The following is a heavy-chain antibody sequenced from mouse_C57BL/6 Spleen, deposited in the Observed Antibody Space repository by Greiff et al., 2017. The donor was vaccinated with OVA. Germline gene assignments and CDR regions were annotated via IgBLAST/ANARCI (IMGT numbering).Heavy chain of an antibody. CDR1: GYTFTSYW. V-gene: IGHV1-52*01. D-gene: IGHD1-1*01. Sequence: VQLQQSGAELVRPGSSVKLSCKASGYTFTSYWMHWVKQRPIQGLEWIGNIDPSDSETHYNQKFKDKATLTVDKSSSTAYMQLSSLTSEDSAVYYCARSLYYGSRHWYFDVWGTGTTVTVSS. CDR2: IDPSDSET. J-gene: IGHJ1*03. CDR3: ARSLYYGSRHWYFDV.